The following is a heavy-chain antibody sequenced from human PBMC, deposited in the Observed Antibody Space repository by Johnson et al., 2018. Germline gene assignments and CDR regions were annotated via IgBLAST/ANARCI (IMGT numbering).Heavy chain of an antibody. CDR1: GLIFSGST. CDR3: ARSQSAYYGDYVGAEYFQH. CDR2: ISSSSSYI. J-gene: IGHJ1*01. Sequence: VQLVECGGGLVQPGGSLKLSCAASGLIFSGSTMHWVRQASGNGLEWVSSISSSSSYIYNADSRKGRFTISRDNAKNSLHLQMNRLRAEDTAVYYCARSQSAYYGDYVGAEYFQHWGQGTLVTVSS. D-gene: IGHD4-17*01. V-gene: IGHV3-21*01.